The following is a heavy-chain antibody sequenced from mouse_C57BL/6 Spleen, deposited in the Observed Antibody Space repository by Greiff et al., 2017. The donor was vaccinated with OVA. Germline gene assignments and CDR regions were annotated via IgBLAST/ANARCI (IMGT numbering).Heavy chain of an antibody. CDR3: ARHERDYGSSHYFDY. CDR1: GFTFSSYG. Sequence: EVQGVESGGDLVKPGGSLKLSCAASGFTFSSYGMSWVRQTPDKRLEWVATISSGGSYTYYPDSVKGRFTISRDNAKNTLYLQMSSLKSEDTAMYYCARHERDYGSSHYFDYWGQGTTLTVSS. J-gene: IGHJ2*01. V-gene: IGHV5-6*01. CDR2: ISSGGSYT. D-gene: IGHD1-1*01.